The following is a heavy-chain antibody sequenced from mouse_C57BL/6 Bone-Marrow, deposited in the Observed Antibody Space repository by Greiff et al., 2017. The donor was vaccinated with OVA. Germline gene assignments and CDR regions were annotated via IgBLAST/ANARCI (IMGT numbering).Heavy chain of an antibody. CDR1: GYSITSGYY. D-gene: IGHD1-1*01. V-gene: IGHV3-6*01. CDR3: AITTVVATDY. CDR2: ISYDGSN. J-gene: IGHJ4*01. Sequence: EVQLVESGPGLVKPSQSLSLTCSVTGYSITSGYYWNWIRQFPGNKLEWMGYISYDGSNNYNPSLKNLISITRDTSKNQFFLKLNSVTTEDTATYYCAITTVVATDYWGQGTSVTVSS.